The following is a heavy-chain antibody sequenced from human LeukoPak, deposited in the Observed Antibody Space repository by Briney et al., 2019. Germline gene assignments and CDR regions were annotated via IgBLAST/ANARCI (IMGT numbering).Heavy chain of an antibody. D-gene: IGHD2-2*01. CDR3: ARDQAEDIVVVPAALGH. CDR2: INPNSGRP. J-gene: IGHJ5*02. Sequence: ASVKVSCKASGYTFTSYGISWVRQAPGQGLEWMGLINPNSGRPSYVQKFQGRVTMTRDTSTSTVFLELSSLTSDDTAVYYCARDQAEDIVVVPAALGHWGQGTLVTVSS. CDR1: GYTFTSYG. V-gene: IGHV1-46*01.